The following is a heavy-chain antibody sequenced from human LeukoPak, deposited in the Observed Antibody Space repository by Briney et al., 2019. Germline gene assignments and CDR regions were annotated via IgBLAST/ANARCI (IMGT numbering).Heavy chain of an antibody. D-gene: IGHD2-21*02. CDR2: IDPSDSYT. CDR1: GYRLTSYW. Sequence: AGESLKISCKGSGYRLTSYWISWVRQMPGKGLEWMGRIDPSDSYTNYSPSFQGHVTISADKPISTAYLQCSSLKASDTAMYYCARRALPPAYCGGDCFDAFDIWGQGTMVTVSS. CDR3: ARRALPPAYCGGDCFDAFDI. V-gene: IGHV5-10-1*01. J-gene: IGHJ3*02.